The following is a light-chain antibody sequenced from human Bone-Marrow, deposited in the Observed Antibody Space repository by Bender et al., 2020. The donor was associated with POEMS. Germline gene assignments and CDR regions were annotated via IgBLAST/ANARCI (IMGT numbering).Light chain of an antibody. CDR1: SSDVGRYNY. CDR3: QSYDSSLSAVV. CDR2: AVT. Sequence: QSALTQPASVSGSPGQSITISCAGTSSDVGRYNYVSWYQQHPGKAPKLIIFAVTDRPSGVSDRFSGSKSGNTASLTITGLQAEDEADYYCQSYDSSLSAVVFGGGTKLTVL. V-gene: IGLV2-14*03. J-gene: IGLJ2*01.